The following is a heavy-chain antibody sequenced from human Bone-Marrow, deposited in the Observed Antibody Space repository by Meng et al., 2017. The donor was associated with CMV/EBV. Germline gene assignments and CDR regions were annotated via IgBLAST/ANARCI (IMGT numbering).Heavy chain of an antibody. V-gene: IGHV3-30*04. CDR1: GFTFSSYA. CDR3: ARDAWDCSSTSCYGGRFDY. J-gene: IGHJ4*02. D-gene: IGHD2-2*01. CDR2: ISYDGSNK. Sequence: GGSLRLSCAASGFTFSSYAMHWVRQAPGKGLEWVAVISYDGSNKYYADSVKGRFTISRDNSKNTLYLQMNSLRAEDTAVYYCARDAWDCSSTSCYGGRFDYWGQGTLVTFSS.